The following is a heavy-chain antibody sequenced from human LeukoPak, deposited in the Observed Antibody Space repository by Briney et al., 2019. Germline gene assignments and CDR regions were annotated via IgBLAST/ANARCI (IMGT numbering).Heavy chain of an antibody. J-gene: IGHJ3*02. D-gene: IGHD3-10*01. V-gene: IGHV1-18*01. CDR1: GYTFTSYG. CDR3: ARGPSGSPVAFDI. CDR2: ISAYNGNT. Sequence: ASVKVSYKASGYTFTSYGISWVRQAPGQGLEWMGWISAYNGNTNYAQKLKGRVTMTTDTSKSTAYMELRSVRSDDTAVYYCARGPSGSPVAFDIWGQGTMVTVSS.